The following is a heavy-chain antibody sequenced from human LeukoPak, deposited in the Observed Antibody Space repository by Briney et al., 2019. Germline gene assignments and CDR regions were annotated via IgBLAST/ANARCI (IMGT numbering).Heavy chain of an antibody. J-gene: IGHJ4*02. CDR1: GFTFNNYA. V-gene: IGHV3-64*01. CDR2: INGNGGNT. Sequence: GGSLRLSCAASGFTFNNYAMHWVRQAPGKGLEYVSAINGNGGNTYYTNSVKGRFTISRDNAKNSLYLQMNSLRAEDTAVYYCARDSSGSYYHFYYFDYWGQGTLVTVSS. CDR3: ARDSSGSYYHFYYFDY. D-gene: IGHD1-26*01.